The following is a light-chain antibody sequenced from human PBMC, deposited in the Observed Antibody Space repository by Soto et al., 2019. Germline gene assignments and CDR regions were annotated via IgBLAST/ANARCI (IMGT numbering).Light chain of an antibody. CDR3: QAWDSSSYV. V-gene: IGLV3-1*01. CDR1: KLGDKY. J-gene: IGLJ1*01. Sequence: SSELTQPPSVSVSPGQTASITCSGDKLGDKYACWYQQKPGQSPVLVIYQDSKRPSGIPERFSGSNSGNTATLTISGTQPMDEADYYCQAWDSSSYVFGTGTKLIVL. CDR2: QDS.